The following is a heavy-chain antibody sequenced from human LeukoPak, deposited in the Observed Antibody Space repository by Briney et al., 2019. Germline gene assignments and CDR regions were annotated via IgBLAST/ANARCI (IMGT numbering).Heavy chain of an antibody. D-gene: IGHD5-24*01. CDR1: GFTFSSYS. Sequence: SGGSLRLSCAASGFTFSSYSMNWVRQAPGKGLEWVSSISSSSSYIYYADSVKGRFTISRDNAKNSLYLQMNSLRAEDTAVYYCARGILEMATISAYYFDYWGQGTLVTVSS. J-gene: IGHJ4*02. CDR3: ARGILEMATISAYYFDY. CDR2: ISSSSSYI. V-gene: IGHV3-21*01.